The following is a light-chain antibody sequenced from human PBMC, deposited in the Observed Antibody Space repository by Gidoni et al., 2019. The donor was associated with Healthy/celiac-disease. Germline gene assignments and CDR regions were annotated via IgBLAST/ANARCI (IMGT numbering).Light chain of an antibody. V-gene: IGKV1-39*01. CDR2: AAP. Sequence: DIQMTQSPSSLSASVGDRVTITCRASQSISSYLNWYQQKPGKAPMLLIYAAPSLQSGVPSRFSGSGSGTDFTLTISSLQPEDFATYYCQQSYSTPLTFGGGTKVEIK. J-gene: IGKJ4*01. CDR3: QQSYSTPLT. CDR1: QSISSY.